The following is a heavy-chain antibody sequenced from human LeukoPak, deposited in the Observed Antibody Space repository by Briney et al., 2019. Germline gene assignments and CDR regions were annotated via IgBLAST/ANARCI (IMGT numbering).Heavy chain of an antibody. J-gene: IGHJ4*02. V-gene: IGHV3-73*01. CDR2: IRSKANSYAT. CDR1: GFTFSGSA. CDR3: TRLSPDRYSSGWYREIY. D-gene: IGHD6-19*01. Sequence: GGSLRLSCAASGFTFSGSAMHWVRQASGKGLEWVGRIRSKANSYATAYAASVKGRFTISRDDSKNTAYLQMNSLKTEDTAVYYCTRLSPDRYSSGWYREIYWGQGTLVTVSS.